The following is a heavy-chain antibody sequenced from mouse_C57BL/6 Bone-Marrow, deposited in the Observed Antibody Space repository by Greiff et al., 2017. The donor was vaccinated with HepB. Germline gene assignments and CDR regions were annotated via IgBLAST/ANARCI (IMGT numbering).Heavy chain of an antibody. CDR3: ARGGDGDY. Sequence: VQLQQSGPGLVKPSQSLSLTCSVTGYSITSGYYWNWIRQFPGNKLEWMGYISYDGSNNYNPSLKNRISITRDTSKNQFFLKLNSVTTEDTATYYCARGGDGDYWGQGTTLTVSS. CDR2: ISYDGSN. CDR1: GYSITSGYY. V-gene: IGHV3-6*01. D-gene: IGHD3-3*01. J-gene: IGHJ2*01.